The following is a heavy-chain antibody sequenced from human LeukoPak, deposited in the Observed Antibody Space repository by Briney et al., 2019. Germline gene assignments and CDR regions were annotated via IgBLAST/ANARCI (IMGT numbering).Heavy chain of an antibody. V-gene: IGHV1-69*01. CDR3: ARGKGSSGYPDFDY. D-gene: IGHD3-22*01. CDR2: IIPIFGTA. J-gene: IGHJ4*02. CDR1: GGTFSSYA. Sequence: ASVKVSCKASGGTFSSYAISWVRQAPGQGLEWMGEIIPIFGTANYAQKFQGRVTITADESTSTAYMELSSLRSEDTAVYYRARGKGSSGYPDFDYWGQGTLVTVSS.